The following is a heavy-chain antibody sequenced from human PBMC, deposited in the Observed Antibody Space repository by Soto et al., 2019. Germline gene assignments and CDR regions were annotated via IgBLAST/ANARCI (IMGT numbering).Heavy chain of an antibody. CDR1: GGTFSSYT. D-gene: IGHD5-12*01. Sequence: QVQLVQSGAEVKKPGSSVKVSCKASGGTFSSYTISWVRQAPGQGLEWMGRIIPILGIANYAQKFQGRVTITAHKAASTPHMALSSLRSEDTPVYYCASGRMATHYSYGMDVWGQGTTVTVSS. J-gene: IGHJ6*02. V-gene: IGHV1-69*02. CDR3: ASGRMATHYSYGMDV. CDR2: IIPILGIA.